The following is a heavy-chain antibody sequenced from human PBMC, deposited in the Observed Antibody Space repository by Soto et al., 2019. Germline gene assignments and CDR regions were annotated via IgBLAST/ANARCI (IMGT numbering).Heavy chain of an antibody. CDR1: GFTFSNYA. Sequence: GGSLRLSCAASGFTFSNYAMTWVRQAPGKGLEWVSGLNGSGGSTSSADSVKGRFTISRDNSKNTLYLQMNSLRAEDTAVYYCAKGRKPLWELLRGGYFDYWGQGTLVTVSS. J-gene: IGHJ4*02. V-gene: IGHV3-23*01. CDR3: AKGRKPLWELLRGGYFDY. D-gene: IGHD1-26*01. CDR2: LNGSGGST.